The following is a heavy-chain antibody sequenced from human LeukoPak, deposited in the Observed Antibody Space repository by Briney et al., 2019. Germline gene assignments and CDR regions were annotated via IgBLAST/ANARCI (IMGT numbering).Heavy chain of an antibody. V-gene: IGHV1-69*13. CDR3: ARDARLVGATTDDAFDI. CDR2: IIPIFGTA. CDR1: GGTLSSYA. D-gene: IGHD1-26*01. Sequence: FAVKVSCKASGGTLSSYAIIWVRQAPGQGREWVGGIIPIFGTANYAQKFQGRVTINADESTSTDYMELSSLRSEDTAVYYCARDARLVGATTDDAFDIWGQGTMVTVSS. J-gene: IGHJ3*02.